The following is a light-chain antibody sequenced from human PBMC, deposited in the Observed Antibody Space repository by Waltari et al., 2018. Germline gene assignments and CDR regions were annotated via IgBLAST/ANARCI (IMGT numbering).Light chain of an antibody. CDR1: QSVGSY. CDR3: QQRSNWTPHT. V-gene: IGKV3-11*01. CDR2: DAS. J-gene: IGKJ2*01. Sequence: EIVLTQSPATLSLSPGDTATLPCRASQSVGSYLAWYQQKPGQPPRLLISDASNRATGVPAGFRSSGSGTDFTLTISSLEAEDFAVYYCQQRSNWTPHTFGQGARLEIK.